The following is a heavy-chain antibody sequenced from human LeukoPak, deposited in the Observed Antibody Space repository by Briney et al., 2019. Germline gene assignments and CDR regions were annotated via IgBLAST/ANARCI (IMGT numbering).Heavy chain of an antibody. D-gene: IGHD1-26*01. CDR1: GFTFSSYA. CDR2: ISYDGSNK. Sequence: GGSLRLSCAASGFTFSSYAMHWVRQAPGKGLEWVAVISYDGSNKYYADSVKGRFTISRDNSKNTLYLQMNSLRAEDTAVYYCARAAWEPPPGAYYYYGMDVWGQGTTVTVSS. J-gene: IGHJ6*02. V-gene: IGHV3-30-3*01. CDR3: ARAAWEPPPGAYYYYGMDV.